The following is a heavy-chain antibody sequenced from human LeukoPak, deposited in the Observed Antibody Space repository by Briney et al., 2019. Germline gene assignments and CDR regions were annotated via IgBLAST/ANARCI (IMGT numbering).Heavy chain of an antibody. CDR3: ARDFLSYDGSENHFEDTFDI. Sequence: ASVKVSCKASGYSFDRYGISWVRQAPGQGLEWLGWIGAFNGNTNYAQNIQGRVTMTADTSTTTAYMELRSLSSDDTAVYYCARDFLSYDGSENHFEDTFDIWGQGTMVTVSS. D-gene: IGHD3-22*01. J-gene: IGHJ3*02. CDR1: GYSFDRYG. V-gene: IGHV1-18*01. CDR2: IGAFNGNT.